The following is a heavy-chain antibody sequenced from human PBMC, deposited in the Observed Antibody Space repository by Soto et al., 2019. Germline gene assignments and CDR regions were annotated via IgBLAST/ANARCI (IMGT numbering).Heavy chain of an antibody. V-gene: IGHV4-30-2*01. CDR3: ARGVSSGYYYFDY. D-gene: IGHD3-22*01. J-gene: IGHJ4*02. Sequence: SETLSLTCAVSGGSISSGGYSWSWTRQPPGKGLEWIGYIYHSGSTYYNPSLKSRVTISVDRSKNQFSLKLSSVTAADTAVYYCARGVSSGYYYFDYWGQGTLVTVSS. CDR2: IYHSGST. CDR1: GGSISSGGYS.